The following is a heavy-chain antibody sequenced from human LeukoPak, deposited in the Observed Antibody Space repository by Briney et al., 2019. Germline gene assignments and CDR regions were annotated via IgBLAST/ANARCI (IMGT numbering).Heavy chain of an antibody. V-gene: IGHV3-74*01. CDR3: ARGGTAARPDYFDL. J-gene: IGHJ4*02. D-gene: IGHD6-6*01. Sequence: GGSLRLSCTASGFTISSYWMHWVRQAPGKGLVWVSRINSDGSTTSYTDSVKGRFSISRDNAKNTLYLQMNSLRTEDTAVYYCARGGTAARPDYFDLWDQGTLVTVSS. CDR2: INSDGSTT. CDR1: GFTISSYW.